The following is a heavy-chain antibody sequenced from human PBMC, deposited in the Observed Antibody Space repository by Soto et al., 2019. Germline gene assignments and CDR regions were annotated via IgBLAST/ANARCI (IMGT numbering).Heavy chain of an antibody. J-gene: IGHJ4*02. CDR3: ASYDSSGYYYVPFDY. CDR2: ISGSGGST. V-gene: IGHV3-23*01. D-gene: IGHD3-22*01. Sequence: GGSLRLSCAASGFTFSSYAMSWVRQAPGKGLEWVSAISGSGGSTYYADSVKGRFTISRDNSKNTLYLQMNSLRAEDTAVYYCASYDSSGYYYVPFDYWGQGTLVTVSS. CDR1: GFTFSSYA.